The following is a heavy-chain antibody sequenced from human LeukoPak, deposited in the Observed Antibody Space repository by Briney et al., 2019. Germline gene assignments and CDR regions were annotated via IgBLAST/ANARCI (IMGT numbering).Heavy chain of an antibody. CDR3: ASPIDSSGYDY. D-gene: IGHD3-22*01. Sequence: GGSLRLSCAASGFTFSSYEMNWVRQAPGKGLEWVSYISSSGSTIYYADSVKGRFTISRDNAKNSLYLQMNSLRAEDTAVYYCASPIDSSGYDYWGQGTLASVSS. CDR2: ISSSGSTI. V-gene: IGHV3-48*03. J-gene: IGHJ4*02. CDR1: GFTFSSYE.